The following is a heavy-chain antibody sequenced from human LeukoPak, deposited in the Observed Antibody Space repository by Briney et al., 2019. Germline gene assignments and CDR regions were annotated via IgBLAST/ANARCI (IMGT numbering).Heavy chain of an antibody. CDR2: ISYDGSNK. CDR3: ARDSLGSIAVAGTSGMDV. Sequence: GRSLRLSCAASGFTFSSYAMHWVRQAPGKGLEWVAVISYDGSNKYYADSVKGRFTISRDNSKNTLYLQMNSLRAEDTAVYYCARDSLGSIAVAGTSGMDVWGQGTTVTVSS. J-gene: IGHJ6*02. V-gene: IGHV3-30-3*01. D-gene: IGHD6-19*01. CDR1: GFTFSSYA.